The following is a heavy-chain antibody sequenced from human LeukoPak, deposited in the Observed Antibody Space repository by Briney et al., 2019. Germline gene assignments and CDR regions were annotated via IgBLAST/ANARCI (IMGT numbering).Heavy chain of an antibody. CDR2: MNPNSGNT. CDR3: ARLGAGGSYTGAYIDY. J-gene: IGHJ4*02. V-gene: IGHV1-8*02. Sequence: ASVKVSCKASGYTFSSYDINWLRQTTGQGLEWMGWMNPNSGNTGYAHKFQGRVTMTRDTSISTAYMELSRLRSDDTAVYYCARLGAGGSYTGAYIDYWGQGTLVTVSS. D-gene: IGHD1-26*01. CDR1: GYTFSSYD.